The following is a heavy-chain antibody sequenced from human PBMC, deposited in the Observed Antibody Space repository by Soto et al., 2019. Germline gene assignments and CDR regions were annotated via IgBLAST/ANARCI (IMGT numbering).Heavy chain of an antibody. V-gene: IGHV4-39*01. CDR3: ARHMYYDFWSGYGWFDP. Sequence: XETLSLTCTVSGCSISSSSYYWGWIRQPRGKGLEWIGSIYYSGSTYYNPSLKSRVTISVDTSKNQFSLKLSSVTAADTAVYYCARHMYYDFWSGYGWFDPWSQGTLVTVSS. J-gene: IGHJ5*02. CDR1: GCSISSSSYY. CDR2: IYYSGST. D-gene: IGHD3-3*01.